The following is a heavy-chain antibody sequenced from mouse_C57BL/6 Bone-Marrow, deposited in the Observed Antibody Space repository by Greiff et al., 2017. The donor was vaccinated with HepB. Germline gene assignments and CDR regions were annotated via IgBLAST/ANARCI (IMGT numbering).Heavy chain of an antibody. Sequence: DVHLVESGGGLVQPKGSLKLSCAASGFSFNTYAMNWVRQAPGKGLEWVARIRSKSNNYATYYADSVKDRFTISRDDSESMLYLQMNNLKTEDTAMYYCVRRENYYYYYGSSYYFDVWGTGTTVTVSS. D-gene: IGHD1-1*01. CDR2: IRSKSNNYAT. V-gene: IGHV10-1*01. J-gene: IGHJ1*03. CDR1: GFSFNTYA. CDR3: VRRENYYYYYGSSYYFDV.